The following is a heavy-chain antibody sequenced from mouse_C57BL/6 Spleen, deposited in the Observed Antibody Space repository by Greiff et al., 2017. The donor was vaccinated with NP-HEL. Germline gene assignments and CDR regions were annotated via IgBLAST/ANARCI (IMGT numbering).Heavy chain of an antibody. CDR3: ARDRGVYGNYFDY. D-gene: IGHD2-1*01. Sequence: EVQRVESEGGLVQPGSSMKLSCTASGFTFSDYYMAWVRQVPEKGLEWVANINYDGSSTYYLDSLKSRFIISRDNAKNILYLQMSSLKSEDTATYYCARDRGVYGNYFDYWGQGTTLTVSS. CDR2: INYDGSST. J-gene: IGHJ2*01. V-gene: IGHV5-16*01. CDR1: GFTFSDYY.